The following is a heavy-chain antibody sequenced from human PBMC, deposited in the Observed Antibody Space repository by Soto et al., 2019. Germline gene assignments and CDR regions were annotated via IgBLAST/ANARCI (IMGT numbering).Heavy chain of an antibody. J-gene: IGHJ4*02. CDR3: ASGVDKQQLVGPFDY. V-gene: IGHV1-69*13. CDR2: IIPIFGTA. CDR1: GGTFSSYA. D-gene: IGHD6-13*01. Sequence: SVKVYCKASGGTFSSYAISWVRQAPGQGLEWMGGIIPIFGTANYAQKFQGRVTITADESTSTAYMELSSLRSEDTAEYYCASGVDKQQLVGPFDYWGQGTLVTVSS.